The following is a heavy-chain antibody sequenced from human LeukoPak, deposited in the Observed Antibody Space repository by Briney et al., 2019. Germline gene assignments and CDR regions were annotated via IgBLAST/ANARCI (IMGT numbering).Heavy chain of an antibody. Sequence: GASVKVSCKVSGYTLTELSMHWVRQAPGKGLEWMGGFDPEDGETIYAQKFQGRVTMTEDTSTDTAYIELSSLRSEDTAVYYCATAVSVKWYYYGMDVWGQGTTVTVSS. CDR1: GYTLTELS. J-gene: IGHJ6*02. V-gene: IGHV1-24*01. CDR3: ATAVSVKWYYYGMDV. CDR2: FDPEDGET. D-gene: IGHD1-26*01.